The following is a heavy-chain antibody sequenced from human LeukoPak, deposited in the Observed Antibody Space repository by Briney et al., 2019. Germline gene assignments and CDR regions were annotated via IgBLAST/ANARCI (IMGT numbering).Heavy chain of an antibody. CDR1: GFTFSDYW. J-gene: IGHJ4*02. CDR3: VRVSSAVDYFDF. Sequence: GSLRLSCAASGFTFSDYWMHWVRQAPGKGLVWVSRIISDGSFTEYADSVKGRFTISRDNVENTLYLQMSSLRAEDTAVCYCVRVSSAVDYFDFWGQGALVTVSS. D-gene: IGHD5-18*01. CDR2: IISDGSFT. V-gene: IGHV3-74*01.